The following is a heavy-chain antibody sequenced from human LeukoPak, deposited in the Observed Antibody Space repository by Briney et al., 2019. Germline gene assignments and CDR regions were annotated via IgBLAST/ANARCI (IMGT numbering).Heavy chain of an antibody. CDR1: GFTFTNYW. V-gene: IGHV3-7*01. J-gene: IGHJ4*02. CDR3: ARDYCSGGSCYPDFDY. CDR2: INQDESVK. D-gene: IGHD2-15*01. Sequence: GGSLRLSCAASGFTFTNYWMTWVRQAPGKGLEFVANINQDESVKNYVDSVKGRFSISRDNAENSLHLQMNSLRAEDTAVYYCARDYCSGGSCYPDFDYWGQGTLVTVSS.